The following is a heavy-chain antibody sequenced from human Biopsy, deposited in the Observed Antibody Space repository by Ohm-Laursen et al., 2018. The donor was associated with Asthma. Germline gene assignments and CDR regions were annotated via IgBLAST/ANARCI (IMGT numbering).Heavy chain of an antibody. CDR3: ARQSGQDYGDSSGFDI. CDR1: GFVFSQCG. CDR2: ASSDGHNK. J-gene: IGHJ3*02. Sequence: RSLRLSCTASGFVFSQCGMHWVRQGPGKGLEWVALASSDGHNKYYEDSVKGRFTISRDNSRNRLYLQINRLTVEDSAVYFCARQSGQDYGDSSGFDIWGQGTKVAVSS. D-gene: IGHD3-22*01. V-gene: IGHV3-30*03.